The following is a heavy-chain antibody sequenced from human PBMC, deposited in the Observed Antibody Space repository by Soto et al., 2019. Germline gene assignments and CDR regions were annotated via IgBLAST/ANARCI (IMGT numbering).Heavy chain of an antibody. V-gene: IGHV3-21*01. Sequence: GGSLRLSCAASGFTFSSYSMNWVRQAPGKGLEWVSSISSSSSYIYYADSVKGRFTISRDNAKNSLYLQMNSLRAEDTAVYYCARAPTITIFGVPFGPFAPWGQGTLVTVSS. CDR2: ISSSSSYI. CDR1: GFTFSSYS. CDR3: ARAPTITIFGVPFGPFAP. D-gene: IGHD3-3*01. J-gene: IGHJ5*02.